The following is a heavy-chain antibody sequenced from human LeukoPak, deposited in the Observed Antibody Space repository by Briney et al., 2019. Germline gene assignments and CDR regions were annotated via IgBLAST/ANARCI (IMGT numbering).Heavy chain of an antibody. Sequence: GGSVRLSCAASGFTFSDYSMNWVRQAPGKGLEWISYISSSSNTIYYADSVKGRFTISRDNADNSLYLQMNNLRAEDTAVYYCVPYQRTGWGNWGQGTLVTVSS. CDR3: VPYQRTGWGN. CDR1: GFTFSDYS. CDR2: ISSSSNTI. D-gene: IGHD2-2*01. J-gene: IGHJ4*02. V-gene: IGHV3-48*04.